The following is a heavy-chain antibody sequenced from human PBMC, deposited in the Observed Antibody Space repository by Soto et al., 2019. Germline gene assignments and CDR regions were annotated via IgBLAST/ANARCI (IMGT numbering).Heavy chain of an antibody. CDR1: GGTFSSYA. CDR3: ARASFGISVGDYYYYGMDV. D-gene: IGHD6-19*01. J-gene: IGHJ6*02. V-gene: IGHV1-69*13. Sequence: SVKVSCKASGGTFSSYAISWVRQAPGQGLEWMGGIIPIFGTANYAQKFQGRVTITADESTSTAYMELSSLRSEDTAVYYCARASFGISVGDYYYYGMDVWGQGTTVTVSS. CDR2: IIPIFGTA.